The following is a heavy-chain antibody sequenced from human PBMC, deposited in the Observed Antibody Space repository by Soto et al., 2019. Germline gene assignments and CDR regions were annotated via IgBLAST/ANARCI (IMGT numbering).Heavy chain of an antibody. D-gene: IGHD3-9*01. CDR2: IYYSGST. CDR3: ARPTTYSYTLTGYYSYYGMDV. J-gene: IGHJ6*02. CDR1: GGSISSSSYY. Sequence: SETLSLTCTVSGGSISSSSYYWGWIRQPPGKGLEWIGSIYYSGSTYYNPSLKSRVTISVDTSKNQFSLKLSSVTAADTAVYYCARPTTYSYTLTGYYSYYGMDVWGQGTRVTVSS. V-gene: IGHV4-39*01.